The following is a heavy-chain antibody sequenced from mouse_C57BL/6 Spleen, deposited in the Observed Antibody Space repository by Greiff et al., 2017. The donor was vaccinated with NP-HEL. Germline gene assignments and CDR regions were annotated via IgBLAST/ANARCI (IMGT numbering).Heavy chain of an antibody. J-gene: IGHJ4*01. Sequence: EVKLVESGPELVKPGASVKISCKASGYSFTDYNMNWVKQSNGKSLEWIGVINPNYGTTSYNQKFKGKATLTVDQSSSTAYMQLNSLTSEDSAVYYCARNQFITDAMDYWGQGTSVTVSS. CDR3: ARNQFITDAMDY. CDR1: GYSFTDYN. CDR2: INPNYGTT. V-gene: IGHV1-39*01. D-gene: IGHD1-1*01.